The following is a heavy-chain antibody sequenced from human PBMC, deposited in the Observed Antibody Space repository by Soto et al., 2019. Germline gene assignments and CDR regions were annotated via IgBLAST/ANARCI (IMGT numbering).Heavy chain of an antibody. J-gene: IGHJ3*02. D-gene: IGHD6-6*01. V-gene: IGHV4-59*08. CDR2: IYYSGST. Sequence: SETLSLTCTVSGGSISSYYWSWIRQPPGKGLEWIGYIYYSGSTNYNPSLKSRVTISADTSKNQFSLKLSSVTAADTAVYYCARHVVDSSSDAVDIWGHGTLVT. CDR1: GGSISSYY. CDR3: ARHVVDSSSDAVDI.